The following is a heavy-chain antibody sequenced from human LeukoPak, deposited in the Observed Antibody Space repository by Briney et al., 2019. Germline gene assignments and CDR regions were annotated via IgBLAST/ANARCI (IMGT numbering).Heavy chain of an antibody. CDR3: ARAAIAAAVTPSDY. CDR2: ISAYNGNT. J-gene: IGHJ4*02. Sequence: AAVKVSCKASGYTFTSYGISWVRQAPGQGLEGMGWISAYNGNTNYAQKLQGRVTMTTDTSTSTAYMELRSLRSDETAVYYCARAAIAAAVTPSDYWGQGTLVTVSS. CDR1: GYTFTSYG. D-gene: IGHD6-13*01. V-gene: IGHV1-18*01.